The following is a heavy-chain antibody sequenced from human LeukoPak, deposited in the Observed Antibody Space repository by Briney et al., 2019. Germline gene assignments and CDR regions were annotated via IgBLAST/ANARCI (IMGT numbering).Heavy chain of an antibody. D-gene: IGHD4-17*01. Sequence: ASVKVSCKASGYTFTSYYMHWVRQAPGQGLEWMGIINPSGGSTSYAQKFQGRVTITRDTSTSTVYMELSSLRSEDTAVYYCARDDYGDYEMANFDYWGQGTLVTVSS. CDR1: GYTFTSYY. V-gene: IGHV1-46*01. CDR2: INPSGGST. CDR3: ARDDYGDYEMANFDY. J-gene: IGHJ4*02.